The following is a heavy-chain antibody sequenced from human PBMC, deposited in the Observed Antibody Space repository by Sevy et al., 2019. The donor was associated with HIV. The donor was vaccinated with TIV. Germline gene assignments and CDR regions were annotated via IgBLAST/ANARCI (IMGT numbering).Heavy chain of an antibody. CDR3: ARPRANYVDHYFFYAMDV. V-gene: IGHV3-30-3*01. CDR1: GFALSNYYA. J-gene: IGHJ6*02. D-gene: IGHD4-17*01. Sequence: GGSLRLSCAASGFALSNYYAMHWVRQAPGKGLEWVALISYDGSDNYYADSVKGRFTISRDNFKNTLYLQMNSLTTEDTAVYYWARPRANYVDHYFFYAMDVWGQGTTVTVSS. CDR2: ISYDGSDN.